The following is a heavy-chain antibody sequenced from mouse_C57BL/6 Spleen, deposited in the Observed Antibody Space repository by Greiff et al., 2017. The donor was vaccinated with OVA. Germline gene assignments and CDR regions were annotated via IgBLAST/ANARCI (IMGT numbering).Heavy chain of an antibody. CDR3: ARVGSSYGTHYYAMDY. D-gene: IGHD1-1*01. Sequence: EVKLQESGGGLVKPGGSLKLSCAASGFTFSDYGMHWVRQAPEKGLEWVAYISSGSSTIYYADTVKGRFTISRDNAKNTLFLQMTSLRSEDTAMYYCARVGSSYGTHYYAMDYWGQGTSVTVSS. V-gene: IGHV5-17*01. CDR1: GFTFSDYG. J-gene: IGHJ4*01. CDR2: ISSGSSTI.